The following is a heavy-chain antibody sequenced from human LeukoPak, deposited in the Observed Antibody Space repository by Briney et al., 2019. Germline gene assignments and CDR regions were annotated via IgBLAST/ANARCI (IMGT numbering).Heavy chain of an antibody. V-gene: IGHV3-7*04. CDR2: IKQDGSEK. Sequence: SGGSLRLSCAASGFTFSSYWMSWVRQAPGKGLEWVANIKQDGSEKYYVDSVKGRFTISRDNAKNSLYLQMNSLRAEDTAVYYCARGAVESSSWYFPHYYYYYMDVWGKGTTVTVSS. CDR3: ARGAVESSSWYFPHYYYYYMDV. J-gene: IGHJ6*03. CDR1: GFTFSSYW. D-gene: IGHD6-13*01.